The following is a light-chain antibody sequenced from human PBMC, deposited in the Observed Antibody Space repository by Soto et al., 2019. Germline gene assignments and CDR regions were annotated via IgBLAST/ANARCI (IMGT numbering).Light chain of an antibody. V-gene: IGLV2-14*01. Sequence: QSALTQPASGSGSPGQSITISFTGTSSDVGGYNYVSWYQQHPGKAPKFMIYDVSNRPSGVFNRFSGSKSGNTASLTISGLQAEDEADYYCCSYTTSNTRQIVFGTGTKVTVL. CDR1: SSDVGGYNY. CDR2: DVS. J-gene: IGLJ1*01. CDR3: CSYTTSNTRQIV.